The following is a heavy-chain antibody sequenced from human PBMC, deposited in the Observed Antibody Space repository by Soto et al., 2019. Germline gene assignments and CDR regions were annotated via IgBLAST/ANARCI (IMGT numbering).Heavy chain of an antibody. CDR2: IKHDETEK. CDR3: ARITNSVFWY. Sequence: PGGSLRLSCAASGFTFGGYWMAWVRQAPGKGLEWVANIKHDETEKYYVDSVKGRFTISRDNAKSSLFLQVNSLRAEDTAVYYCARITNSVFWYWGQGTVVTVSS. J-gene: IGHJ4*02. D-gene: IGHD3-3*01. CDR1: GFTFGGYW. V-gene: IGHV3-7*01.